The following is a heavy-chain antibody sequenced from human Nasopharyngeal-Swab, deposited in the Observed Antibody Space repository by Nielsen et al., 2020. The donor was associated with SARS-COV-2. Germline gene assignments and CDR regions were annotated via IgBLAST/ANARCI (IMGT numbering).Heavy chain of an antibody. CDR2: INPNSGGT. D-gene: IGHD4-11*01. J-gene: IGHJ4*02. V-gene: IGHV1-2*06. CDR3: ARVSYSNYDY. CDR1: GYTFTDYY. Sequence: ASVKVSCKASGYTFTDYYMHWVRQAPGQGLEWMGQINPNSGGTNYTQKFQGRVTMTRDTSISTVYMELSRLRSDDTAVYYCARVSYSNYDYWGQGTLVTVSS.